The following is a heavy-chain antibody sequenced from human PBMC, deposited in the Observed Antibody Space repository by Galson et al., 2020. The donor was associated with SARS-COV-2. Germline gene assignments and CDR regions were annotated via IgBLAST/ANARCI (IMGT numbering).Heavy chain of an antibody. V-gene: IGHV4-4*02. Sequence: SETLSLTCAVSGDSISSNNWWSWVRQPPGKGLEWVGEIYHSGMSNYNPSLKSRVTISVDKSKNQFSLKLSSVTAADTAVYYCASHSPDISWSQLIHWGQGTLVTVSS. J-gene: IGHJ4*02. CDR3: ASHSPDISWSQLIH. CDR1: GDSISSNNW. CDR2: IYHSGMS. D-gene: IGHD6-13*01.